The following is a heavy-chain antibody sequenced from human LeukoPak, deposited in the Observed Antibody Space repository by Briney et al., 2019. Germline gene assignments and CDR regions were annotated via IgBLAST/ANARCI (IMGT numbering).Heavy chain of an antibody. D-gene: IGHD6-13*01. CDR3: AKPRRQDSSSWYPYFDY. J-gene: IGHJ4*02. Sequence: PGGSLRLSCAASGFTFDDYAMHWVRQAPGKGLEWVSGISWNSGSIGYADSVKGRFTISRDNAKNSLYLQMNSLRAEDTALYYCAKPRRQDSSSWYPYFDYWGQGTLVTVSS. V-gene: IGHV3-9*01. CDR2: ISWNSGSI. CDR1: GFTFDDYA.